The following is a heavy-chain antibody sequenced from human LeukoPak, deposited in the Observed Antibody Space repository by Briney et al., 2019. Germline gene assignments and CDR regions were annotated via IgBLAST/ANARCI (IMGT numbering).Heavy chain of an antibody. CDR2: IRGSGGGT. CDR3: AKGHSPYGTGFDF. D-gene: IGHD3-10*01. V-gene: IGHV3-23*01. CDR1: GFTFSSYA. J-gene: IGHJ4*02. Sequence: GGSLRLSCAASGFTFSSYAMSWVRQAPGKGLEWVSTIRGSGGGTYYADSVKGRFTISRDNSKNTLYLQMNSLRAEDTAVYYCAKGHSPYGTGFDFWGQGTLVTVSS.